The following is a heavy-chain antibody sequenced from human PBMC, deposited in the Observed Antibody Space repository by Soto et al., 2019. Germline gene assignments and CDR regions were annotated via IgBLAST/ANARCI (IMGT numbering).Heavy chain of an antibody. CDR1: GFTFSSYA. D-gene: IGHD3-9*01. CDR2: ISYDGSNK. V-gene: IGHV3-30-3*01. J-gene: IGHJ6*02. Sequence: QVQLVESGGGVVQPGRSLRLSCAASGFTFSSYAMHWVRQAPGKGLEWVAVISYDGSNKYYADSVKRRFTISRDNSKNPLYLHMNSLRAEDTAVYYCARDRVKYYDIGGGMDVWGQGTTVTVSS. CDR3: ARDRVKYYDIGGGMDV.